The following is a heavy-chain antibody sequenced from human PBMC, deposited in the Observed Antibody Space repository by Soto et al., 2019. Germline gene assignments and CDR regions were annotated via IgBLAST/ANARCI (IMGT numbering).Heavy chain of an antibody. CDR2: ISYDGSNK. J-gene: IGHJ4*02. CDR3: AKDSCTNCGTAMVWGNFDY. D-gene: IGHD5-18*01. Sequence: GGSLRLSCAASGFTFSSYGMHWVRQAPGKGLEWVAVISYDGSNKYYADSVKGRLTISRDNSKNTLYLQMNSLRAEDTAVYYCAKDSCTNCGTAMVWGNFDYWGQGTLVTVSS. CDR1: GFTFSSYG. V-gene: IGHV3-30*18.